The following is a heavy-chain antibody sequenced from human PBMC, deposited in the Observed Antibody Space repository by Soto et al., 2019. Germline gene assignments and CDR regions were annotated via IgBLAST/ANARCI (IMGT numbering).Heavy chain of an antibody. CDR3: ARDRRYCSSTSCRGYGMDV. CDR2: INPSGGST. CDR1: GYTFTSYY. J-gene: IGHJ6*02. D-gene: IGHD2-2*01. V-gene: IGHV1-46*01. Sequence: QVQLVQSGAEVKKPGASVKVSCKASGYTFTSYYMHWVRQAPGQGLEWMGIINPSGGSTSYAQKFQGRVTMTRDTSTSTVYMELSSLRSEDTAVYYCARDRRYCSSTSCRGYGMDVWGQVTTVTVSS.